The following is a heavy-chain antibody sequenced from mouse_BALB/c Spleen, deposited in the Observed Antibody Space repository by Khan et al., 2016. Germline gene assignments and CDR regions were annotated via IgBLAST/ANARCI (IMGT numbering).Heavy chain of an antibody. V-gene: IGHV3-1*02. J-gene: IGHJ2*01. CDR2: FHYSGST. CDR3: AGAPGIFDY. D-gene: IGHD4-1*01. CDR1: GYSITSGYS. Sequence: EVQLQESGPDLVKPSQSLSLTCTVTGYSITSGYSWHWIRRFPGNKLEWMGYFHYSGSTNYNPSPKGRFSITRATSKTQSFLQLISVTTEDTATYSCAGAPGIFDYWGQGTTLTVSS.